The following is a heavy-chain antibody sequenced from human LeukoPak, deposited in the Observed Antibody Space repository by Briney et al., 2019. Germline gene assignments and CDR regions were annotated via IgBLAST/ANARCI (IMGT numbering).Heavy chain of an antibody. J-gene: IGHJ4*02. V-gene: IGHV4-59*08. CDR3: ARVRYNWNRDFDY. D-gene: IGHD1-20*01. CDR1: GDSISNFY. CDR2: IDYSGST. Sequence: KPSETLSLTCSVSGDSISNFYWSWIRQPPGKGLEWIGYIDYSGSTSYNPSLKSRVTISIDTSKNQFSLKLSSVTAADTAVYYCARVRYNWNRDFDYWGQGTLVTVSS.